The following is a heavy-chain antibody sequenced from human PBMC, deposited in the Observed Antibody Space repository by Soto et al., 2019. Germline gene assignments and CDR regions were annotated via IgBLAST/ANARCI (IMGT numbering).Heavy chain of an antibody. CDR1: GGSLNSSSYY. D-gene: IGHD1-26*01. CDR2: IHYFGGT. J-gene: IGHJ4*02. Sequence: ETLSLTCTVSGGSLNSSSYYWSWIRQPPGKGLEWIGYIHYFGGTKYNPSLESRVVISVDTSKNQFSLKVPSVTAADTAKYFCARGGSYVGFDSWGQGARVTVSS. CDR3: ARGGSYVGFDS. V-gene: IGHV4-61*01.